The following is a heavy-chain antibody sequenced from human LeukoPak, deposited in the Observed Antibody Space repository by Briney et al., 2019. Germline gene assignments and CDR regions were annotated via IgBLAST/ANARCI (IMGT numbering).Heavy chain of an antibody. D-gene: IGHD4-23*01. J-gene: IGHJ4*02. CDR1: EVTFRNLW. CDR2: IRSKYDGDTT. CDR3: TTDIPLTGGTNFAY. V-gene: IGHV3-15*01. Sequence: IPGGSLRLSCVGSEVTFRNLWMNWVRRAPGKGLEWVGLIRSKYDGDTTNYAAPVKGRFSISRDDSKNTLYLHMSSLKTDDTAVYFCTTDIPLTGGTNFAYWGQGTLVTVAS.